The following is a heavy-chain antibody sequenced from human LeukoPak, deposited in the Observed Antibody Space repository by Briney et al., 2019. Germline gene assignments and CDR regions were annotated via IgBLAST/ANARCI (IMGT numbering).Heavy chain of an antibody. Sequence: PGGSLRLSCAASGFTFSNAWMSWVRHAPGKGLEWVRRIKSKTDGGTTDYAAPVKGRFTISRDDSKNTLYLQMNSLKTEDTAVYYCTTEEDIVVVVAAKWGQGTLVTVSS. CDR2: IKSKTDGGTT. V-gene: IGHV3-15*01. J-gene: IGHJ4*02. CDR1: GFTFSNAW. CDR3: TTEEDIVVVVAAK. D-gene: IGHD2-15*01.